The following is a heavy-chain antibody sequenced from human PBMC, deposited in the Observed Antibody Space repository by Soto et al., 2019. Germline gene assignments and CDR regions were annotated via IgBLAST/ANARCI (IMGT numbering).Heavy chain of an antibody. V-gene: IGHV3-30*18. J-gene: IGHJ6*02. Sequence: HPGGSLRLSCAASGFTFSNYGMHWVRQAPGKGLEWVAFISDDGSNKYYAGSMKGRFTMSRDNSKSTLYLQMNSLRVEDTAVYYCTKRRNVLRFLEWSSGMEVWGQGTTVTVSS. CDR2: ISDDGSNK. D-gene: IGHD3-3*01. CDR3: TKRRNVLRFLEWSSGMEV. CDR1: GFTFSNYG.